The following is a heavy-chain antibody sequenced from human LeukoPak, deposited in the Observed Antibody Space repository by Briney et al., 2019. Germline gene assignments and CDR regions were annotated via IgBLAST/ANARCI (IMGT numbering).Heavy chain of an antibody. V-gene: IGHV3-23*01. D-gene: IGHD2-15*01. Sequence: GGTLRLSCAASGFTFSSHGMNWVRQAPGKGLEWVSGIRGDGVTTYYADSVKGRFTISRDNSKNTLYLQMNSLRAEDTAVYYCARRGFIVVVVAARDPNYYYYYYMDVWGKGTTVTISS. CDR1: GFTFSSHG. J-gene: IGHJ6*03. CDR2: IRGDGVTT. CDR3: ARRGFIVVVVAARDPNYYYYYYMDV.